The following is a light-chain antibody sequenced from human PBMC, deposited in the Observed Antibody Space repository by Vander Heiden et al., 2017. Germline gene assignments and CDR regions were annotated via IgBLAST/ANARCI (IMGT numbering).Light chain of an antibody. V-gene: IGKV1-33*01. CDR2: DAS. CDR3: QQYDYLPPT. CDR1: LDITNY. J-gene: IGKJ5*01. Sequence: DIQMTQSPSSLSASVGDKITITCQASLDITNYLNWYQQKPGKAPKLLIYDASKLETGVPSRFSGSGSGTHITFTISSLQPEDFATYYCQQYDYLPPTFGQGTRLEIK.